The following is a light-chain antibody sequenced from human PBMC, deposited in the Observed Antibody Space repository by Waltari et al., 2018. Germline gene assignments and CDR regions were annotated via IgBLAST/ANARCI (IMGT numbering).Light chain of an antibody. J-gene: IGLJ2*01. CDR2: RNN. V-gene: IGLV1-47*01. Sequence: QSVLTQPPSASGTPGQRVTISCFGSTSNVRRHPVYWYQHIPGTAPKLLIFRNNQRPSGVPDRFSASGSGTSASLASSGLRSEDEALYFCAAWDDRLSAVAVGGGTKLTVL. CDR1: TSNVRRHP. CDR3: AAWDDRLSAVA.